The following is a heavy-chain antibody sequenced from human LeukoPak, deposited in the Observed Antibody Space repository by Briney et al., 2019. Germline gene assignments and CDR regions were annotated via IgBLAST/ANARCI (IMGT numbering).Heavy chain of an antibody. V-gene: IGHV4-59*01. CDR1: GGSISSYY. J-gene: IGHJ3*02. CDR2: IYYSGRT. Sequence: SETLSLTCTVSGGSISSYYWSWIRQPPGKGLEWIGYIYYSGRTNYNPSLKSRVTISVDTSKNQFSLKLSSVTAADTAVYYCARDRRMKIAVAGNDAFGIWGQGTMVTVSS. CDR3: ARDRRMKIAVAGNDAFGI. D-gene: IGHD6-19*01.